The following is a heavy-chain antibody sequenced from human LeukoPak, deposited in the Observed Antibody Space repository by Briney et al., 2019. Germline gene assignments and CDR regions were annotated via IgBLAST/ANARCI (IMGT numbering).Heavy chain of an antibody. V-gene: IGHV1-3*01. CDR1: GYTFTSYA. CDR3: ATDRWTRDSSSWYGQH. CDR2: INAGNGNT. D-gene: IGHD6-13*01. J-gene: IGHJ1*01. Sequence: GASVKVSCKASGYTFTSYAMHWVRQAPGQRLEWMGWINAGNGNTKYSQKFQGRVTITRDTSASTAYMELSSLRSEDTAVYYCATDRWTRDSSSWYGQHWGQGTLVTVSS.